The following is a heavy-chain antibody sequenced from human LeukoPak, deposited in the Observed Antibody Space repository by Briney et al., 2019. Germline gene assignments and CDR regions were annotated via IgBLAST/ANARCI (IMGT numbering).Heavy chain of an antibody. CDR3: ARGSRPVYNLLTGKRYFDY. J-gene: IGHJ4*02. V-gene: IGHV4-59*01. CDR2: IYYSGST. Sequence: SETLSLTCTVSGGSISSYYWSWIRQPPGKGLEWIGYIYYSGSTNYNPSLKSRVTISVDTSKNQISLKLSSVTAADTAVYYCARGSRPVYNLLTGKRYFDYWGQGTLLTVSS. CDR1: GGSISSYY. D-gene: IGHD3-9*01.